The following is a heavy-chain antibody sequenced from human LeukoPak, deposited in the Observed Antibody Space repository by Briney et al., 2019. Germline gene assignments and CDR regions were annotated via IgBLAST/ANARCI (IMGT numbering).Heavy chain of an antibody. V-gene: IGHV4-59*12. CDR2: IYYSGNT. Sequence: PSETLSLTCTVSGGSISNKYWSWIRQPPGKGLEWIGYIYYSGNTNYNPSLKSRVTILVDTSKNQFSLKLSSVTAADTAVYYCARGRSSGWHNWFDPWGQGTLVTVSS. CDR3: ARGRSSGWHNWFDP. D-gene: IGHD6-19*01. CDR1: GGSISNKY. J-gene: IGHJ5*02.